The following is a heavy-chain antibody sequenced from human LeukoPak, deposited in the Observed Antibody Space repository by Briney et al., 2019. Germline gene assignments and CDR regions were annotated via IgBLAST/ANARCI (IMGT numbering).Heavy chain of an antibody. V-gene: IGHV4-34*01. Sequence: PSETLSLTCAVYGGSFSGYYWSWIRQPPGKGLEWIGEINHSGSTNYNPSLKSRVTISVDTSKNQFSLKLSSVTAADTAVYYCAVYSSSSWFDPWGQGTLVTVSS. CDR2: INHSGST. J-gene: IGHJ5*02. D-gene: IGHD6-13*01. CDR1: GGSFSGYY. CDR3: AVYSSSSWFDP.